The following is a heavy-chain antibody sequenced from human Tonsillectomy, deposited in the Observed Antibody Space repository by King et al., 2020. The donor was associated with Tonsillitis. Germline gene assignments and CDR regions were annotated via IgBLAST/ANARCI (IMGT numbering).Heavy chain of an antibody. CDR1: GFTFSSYA. V-gene: IGHV3-30*04. J-gene: IGHJ4*02. D-gene: IGHD3-22*01. CDR2: ISYDGSNK. CDR3: ARGGAVTMIVVVPDY. Sequence: VQLVESGGGVVQPGRSLRLSCAASGFTFSSYAMHWVRQAPGKGLEWVAVISYDGSNKYYADSVKGRFTISRDNSKNTLYLQMNSLRAEDTAVYYCARGGAVTMIVVVPDYWGQGTLVTVSS.